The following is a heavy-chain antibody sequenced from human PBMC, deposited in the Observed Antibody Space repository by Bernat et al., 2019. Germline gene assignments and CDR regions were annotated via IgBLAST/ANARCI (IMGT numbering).Heavy chain of an antibody. V-gene: IGHV3-30*18. D-gene: IGHD3-3*01. CDR1: GFTFSSYG. Sequence: QVQLVESGGGVVQPGRSLRLSCAASGFTFSSYGMHWVRQASGKGLEWVAVISYDGSNKYYADSVKGRFTISRDNSKNTLYLQMNSLRAEDTAVYYCAKVGGLRFLEWFSMDVWGQGTTVTVSS. CDR2: ISYDGSNK. J-gene: IGHJ6*02. CDR3: AKVGGLRFLEWFSMDV.